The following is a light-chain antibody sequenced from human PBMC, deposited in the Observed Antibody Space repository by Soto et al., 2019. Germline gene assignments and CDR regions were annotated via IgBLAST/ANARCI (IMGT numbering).Light chain of an antibody. V-gene: IGKV1-5*01. CDR2: DAS. CDR1: QSISSW. CDR3: QHYNSYWT. Sequence: DIHMTQSPSTLSAPVGDIFTITCRASQSISSWLAWYQQKPRKAPKLLIYDASSLQSGVPSRFSGSGSGTEFPLTINRMQPDDFATYYCQHYNSYWTFGHGTQVDIK. J-gene: IGKJ1*01.